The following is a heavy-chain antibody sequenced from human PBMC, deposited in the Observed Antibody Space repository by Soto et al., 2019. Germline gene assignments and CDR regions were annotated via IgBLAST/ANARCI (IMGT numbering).Heavy chain of an antibody. V-gene: IGHV5-51*01. CDR1: GYRFTSSW. J-gene: IGHJ4*02. Sequence: GESLKISCKASGYRFTSSWIGWVRQMPGKGLGWMGIIYPGDSDTRYRPSFQGQVTISADKSSSTAYLQWNSLQASDTAMYYCARLPGIVAPGTVFLDNWGQGTMVTASS. CDR2: IYPGDSDT. CDR3: ARLPGIVAPGTVFLDN. D-gene: IGHD1-1*01.